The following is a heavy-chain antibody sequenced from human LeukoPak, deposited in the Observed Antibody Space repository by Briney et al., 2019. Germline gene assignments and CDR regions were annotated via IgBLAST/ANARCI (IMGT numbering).Heavy chain of an antibody. Sequence: SETLSLTCAVYGGSFSGYYWSWIRQPPGKGLEWIGEINHSGSTNYNPSLKSRVTRSVDTSKNQFSLKLSSVTAADTAVYYCARGKAAGTEFDYWGQGTLVTVSS. CDR2: INHSGST. V-gene: IGHV4-34*01. J-gene: IGHJ4*02. CDR1: GGSFSGYY. CDR3: ARGKAAGTEFDY. D-gene: IGHD6-13*01.